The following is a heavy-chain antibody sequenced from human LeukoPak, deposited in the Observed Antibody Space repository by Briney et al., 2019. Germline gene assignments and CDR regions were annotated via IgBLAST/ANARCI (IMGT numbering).Heavy chain of an antibody. Sequence: SETLSLTCTVSGGSISSSSYYWGWIRQPPGKGLEWIGSIYYSGSTYYNPSLKSLVTISVDTSKNQFSLKLSSVTAADTAVYYCARGHPPHCSSTSCPFYWGQGTLVTVSS. CDR3: ARGHPPHCSSTSCPFY. CDR2: IYYSGST. D-gene: IGHD2-2*01. J-gene: IGHJ4*02. CDR1: GGSISSSSYY. V-gene: IGHV4-39*07.